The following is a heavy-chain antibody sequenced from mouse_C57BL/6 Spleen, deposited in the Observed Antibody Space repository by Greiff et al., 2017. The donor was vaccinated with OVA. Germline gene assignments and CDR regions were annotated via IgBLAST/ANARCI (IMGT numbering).Heavy chain of an antibody. J-gene: IGHJ3*01. D-gene: IGHD1-1*01. CDR1: GYTFTSYW. Sequence: QVQLQQPGAELVMPGASVKLSCKASGYTFTSYWMHWVKQRPGQGLEWIGEIDPSDSYTNYNQKFKGKSTLTVDKSSSTAYMQLSSLTSEDSAVYYCARGYYYGSSPGSYWGQGTLVTVSA. CDR3: ARGYYYGSSPGSY. V-gene: IGHV1-69*01. CDR2: IDPSDSYT.